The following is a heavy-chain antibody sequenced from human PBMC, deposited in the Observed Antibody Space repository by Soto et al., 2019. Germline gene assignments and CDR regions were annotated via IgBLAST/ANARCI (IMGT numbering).Heavy chain of an antibody. V-gene: IGHV1-3*01. Sequence: ASVKVSCKASGYTFXSYAMHWVRQAPGQRLEWMGWINAGNGNTKYSQKFQGRVTITRDTSASTAYMELSSLRSEDTAVYYCARSIVVVTALDYWGQGTLVTVSS. CDR2: INAGNGNT. D-gene: IGHD2-21*02. CDR1: GYTFXSYA. J-gene: IGHJ4*02. CDR3: ARSIVVVTALDY.